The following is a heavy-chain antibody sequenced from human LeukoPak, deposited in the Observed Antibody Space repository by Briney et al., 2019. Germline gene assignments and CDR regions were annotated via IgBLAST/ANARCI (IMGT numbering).Heavy chain of an antibody. J-gene: IGHJ4*02. Sequence: ASVKVSCRASGYTFTNYGIAWVRQAPGQGLEWMGWISGYQGSTKYAQNFQGRVTMTIDTSTSTAYMDLRSLRSDDTAIYFCARSDLGRITAGPFEYWGQGTLVAVSS. CDR2: ISGYQGST. CDR3: ARSDLGRITAGPFEY. D-gene: IGHD5-12*01. V-gene: IGHV1-18*01. CDR1: GYTFTNYG.